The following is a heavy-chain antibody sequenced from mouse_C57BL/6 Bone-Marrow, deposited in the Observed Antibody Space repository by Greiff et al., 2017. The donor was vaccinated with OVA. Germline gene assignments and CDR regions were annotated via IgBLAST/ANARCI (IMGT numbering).Heavy chain of an antibody. CDR3: ARDQGNYWYFDV. CDR2: ISDGGSYT. Sequence: DVHLVESGGGLVKPGGSLKLSCAASGFTFSSYAMSWVRQTPEKRLEWVATISDGGSYTYYPDNVKGRFTISRDNAKNNLYLQMSHLKSEDTAMYYCARDQGNYWYFDVWGTGTTVTVSS. J-gene: IGHJ1*03. CDR1: GFTFSSYA. D-gene: IGHD2-1*01. V-gene: IGHV5-4*01.